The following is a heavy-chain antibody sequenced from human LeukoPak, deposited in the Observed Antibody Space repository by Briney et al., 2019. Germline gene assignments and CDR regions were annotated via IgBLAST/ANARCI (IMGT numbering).Heavy chain of an antibody. D-gene: IGHD1-14*01. Sequence: PGGSLRLSCVASGFTFSNYWMSWVRQAPGKGLEWVATIKEDGREKYYVDSVKGRFTTSRDNAKNSLYLQMNSLRPEDTAVYYCARLFYHSAEYCGQGTLGTVSS. V-gene: IGHV3-7*01. CDR2: IKEDGREK. CDR3: ARLFYHSAEY. J-gene: IGHJ4*02. CDR1: GFTFSNYW.